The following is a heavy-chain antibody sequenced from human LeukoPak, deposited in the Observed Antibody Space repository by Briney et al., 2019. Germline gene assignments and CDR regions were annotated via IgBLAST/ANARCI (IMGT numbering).Heavy chain of an antibody. CDR1: GGSTSSYY. D-gene: IGHD3-10*01. V-gene: IGHV4-59*01. CDR3: ARVTMVRASNWFDP. J-gene: IGHJ5*02. Sequence: SETLSLTSTVSGGSTSSYYWSWIRQPPGPGLKWIGYIYYTFSTNYHPSLKLPITISAYTSKHQFSLKLSSVTAADTAVYYCARVTMVRASNWFDPWGQGTLVTVSS. CDR2: IYYTFST.